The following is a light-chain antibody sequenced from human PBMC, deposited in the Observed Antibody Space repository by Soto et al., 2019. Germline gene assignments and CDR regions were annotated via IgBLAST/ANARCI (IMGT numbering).Light chain of an antibody. CDR1: QSVWSSY. Sequence: EIVLTQSPGTLSLSPGERATLSCRASQSVWSSYLAWYQQKPGQTPRLLIYGASSRATGIPDRFSGSGSGTDFTLTISSLHPDDFATYYCQQYNSYSPTFGQGTRVEIK. CDR2: GAS. V-gene: IGKV3-20*01. J-gene: IGKJ1*01. CDR3: QQYNSYSPT.